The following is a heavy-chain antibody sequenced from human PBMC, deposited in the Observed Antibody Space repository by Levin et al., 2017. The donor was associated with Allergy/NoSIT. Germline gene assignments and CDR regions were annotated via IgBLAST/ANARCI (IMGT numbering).Heavy chain of an antibody. J-gene: IGHJ3*02. CDR1: GFTFSSYW. CDR2: IKQDGSEK. CDR3: ARKVFEYYYDSSGYSI. V-gene: IGHV3-7*01. D-gene: IGHD3-22*01. Sequence: GASVKVSCAASGFTFSSYWMSWVRQAPGKGLEWVANIKQDGSEKYYVDSVKGRFTISRDNAKNSLYLQMNSLRAEDTAVYYCARKVFEYYYDSSGYSIWGQGTMVTVSS.